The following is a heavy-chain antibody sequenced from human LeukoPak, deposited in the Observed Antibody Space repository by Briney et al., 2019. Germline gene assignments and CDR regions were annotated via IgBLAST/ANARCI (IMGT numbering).Heavy chain of an antibody. D-gene: IGHD2-2*02. J-gene: IGHJ6*02. Sequence: AETLSLTCTVSGGSISSYYWSWIRQPPGKGLEWIGRIYTSGSTNYNPSLKSRVTMSVDTSKNQFSLKLSSVTAADTAVYYRARDIVVVPAPIQDYYYYYGMDVWGQGTTVTVSS. CDR2: IYTSGST. CDR1: GGSISSYY. V-gene: IGHV4-4*07. CDR3: ARDIVVVPAPIQDYYYYYGMDV.